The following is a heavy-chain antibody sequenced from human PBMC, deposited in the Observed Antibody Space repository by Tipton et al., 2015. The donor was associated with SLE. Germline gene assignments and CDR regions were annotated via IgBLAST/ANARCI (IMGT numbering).Heavy chain of an antibody. Sequence: TLSLTCTVSGGSISSSSYYWGWIRQPTGKGLEWIGYIYYSGSTNYNPSLKSRVTISVDTSKNQFSLNLRSVAAADTAVYYCSKLGIVASGPGWFDPWGQGTLVTVSS. V-gene: IGHV4-61*05. J-gene: IGHJ5*02. CDR1: GGSISSSSYY. CDR2: IYYSGST. D-gene: IGHD6-13*01. CDR3: SKLGIVASGPGWFDP.